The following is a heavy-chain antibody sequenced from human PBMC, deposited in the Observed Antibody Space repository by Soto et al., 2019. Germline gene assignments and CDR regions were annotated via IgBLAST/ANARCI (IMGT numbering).Heavy chain of an antibody. J-gene: IGHJ4*02. CDR1: GFTFSSYG. CDR2: ISYDGSNK. V-gene: IGHV3-30*18. Sequence: QVQLVESGGGVVQPGRSLRLSCAASGFTFSSYGMHWVRQAPGKGLEWVAVISYDGSNKYYADSVKGRFTISRDNSKNTLYLQMNSLRAEDTAVYYCAKDGDVDTAMVGDYFDYWGQGTLVTVSS. D-gene: IGHD5-18*01. CDR3: AKDGDVDTAMVGDYFDY.